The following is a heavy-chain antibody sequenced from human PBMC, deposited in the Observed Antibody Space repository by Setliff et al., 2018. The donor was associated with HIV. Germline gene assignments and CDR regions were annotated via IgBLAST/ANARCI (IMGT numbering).Heavy chain of an antibody. CDR1: GGSISSSNW. CDR2: IYFSGHT. V-gene: IGHV4-4*02. CDR3: APGEGVASTYYHD. Sequence: SETLSLTCAVSGGSISSSNWWSWVRQPPGKGLEWIGEIYFSGHTNYNPSLKSRVTLSLDNSKNQFSLKLTSVTAADTAVYFCAPGEGVASTYYHDWGQGTQVTAPQ. J-gene: IGHJ4*01. D-gene: IGHD3-3*01.